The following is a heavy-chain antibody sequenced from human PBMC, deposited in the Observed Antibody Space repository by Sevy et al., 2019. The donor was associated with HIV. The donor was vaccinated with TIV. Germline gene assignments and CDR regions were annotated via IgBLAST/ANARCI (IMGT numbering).Heavy chain of an antibody. CDR1: GFTFSSAW. D-gene: IGHD3-9*01. J-gene: IGHJ4*02. Sequence: GGSLRLSCAASGFTFSSAWMSWVRQAPGKGLEWVGRIQSKTDGGTTDYAASVKGRFTISRDDSVNTLYLQMNSLTTDDTAVYYCTTDTSTGYFDWLLDFVYWGQGTLVTISS. CDR2: IQSKTDGGTT. CDR3: TTDTSTGYFDWLLDFVY. V-gene: IGHV3-15*01.